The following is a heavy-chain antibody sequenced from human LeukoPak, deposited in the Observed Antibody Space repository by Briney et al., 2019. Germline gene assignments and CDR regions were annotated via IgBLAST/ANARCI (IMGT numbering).Heavy chain of an antibody. CDR2: IYYSGST. Sequence: SETLSLTCTVSGGSISSSSYYWGWIRQPPGKGLEWIGSIYYSGSTYYNPSLKSRVTISVDTSKNQFSLKLSSVTAADTAVYYYARLPDDSSARYYYYYMDVWGKGTTVTVSS. D-gene: IGHD3-22*01. CDR1: GGSISSSSYY. J-gene: IGHJ6*03. V-gene: IGHV4-39*01. CDR3: ARLPDDSSARYYYYYMDV.